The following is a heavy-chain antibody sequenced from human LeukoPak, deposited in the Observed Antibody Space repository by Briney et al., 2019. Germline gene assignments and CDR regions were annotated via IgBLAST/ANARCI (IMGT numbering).Heavy chain of an antibody. J-gene: IGHJ4*02. CDR2: IYYSGST. Sequence: SETLSLTCTVSGGSISSYYWSWIRQPPGKGREWVGYIYYSGSTNYNPSLKSRVTISVDTSKNQFSLTVSSVTAADTAVYYCARHTTVVTRIEYWGQGTLVTVSS. CDR1: GGSISSYY. V-gene: IGHV4-59*01. D-gene: IGHD4-23*01. CDR3: ARHTTVVTRIEY.